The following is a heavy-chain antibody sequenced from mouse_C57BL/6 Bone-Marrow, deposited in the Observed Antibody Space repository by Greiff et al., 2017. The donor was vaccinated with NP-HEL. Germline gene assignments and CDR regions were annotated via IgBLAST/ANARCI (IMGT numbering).Heavy chain of an antibody. V-gene: IGHV1-53*01. J-gene: IGHJ3*01. CDR2: IYPSNGGT. CDR3: ARQLYDYGGRFAY. D-gene: IGHD2-4*01. Sequence: QVQLQQPGTELVKPGASVKLSCKASGYTFTSYWMHWVKQRPGQGLEWIGNIYPSNGGTNYNEKFKSKATLTVDKSSSTAYMQLSSLTSEDSAVYYCARQLYDYGGRFAYWGQGTLVTVSA. CDR1: GYTFTSYW.